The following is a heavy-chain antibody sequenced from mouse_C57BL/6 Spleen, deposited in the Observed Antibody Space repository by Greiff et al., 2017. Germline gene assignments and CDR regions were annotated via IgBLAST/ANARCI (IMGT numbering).Heavy chain of an antibody. CDR2: IYPGDGDT. CDR1: GYAFSSYW. V-gene: IGHV1-80*01. D-gene: IGHD1-1*01. CDR3: ARRGDYGSTYYAMDD. J-gene: IGHJ4*01. Sequence: VQGVESGAELVKPGASVKISCKASGYAFSSYWMNWVKQRPGKGLEWIGQIYPGDGDTNYNGKFKGKATLTADKSSSTAYMQLSSLTSEDSAVYFCARRGDYGSTYYAMDDWGQGTSVTVSS.